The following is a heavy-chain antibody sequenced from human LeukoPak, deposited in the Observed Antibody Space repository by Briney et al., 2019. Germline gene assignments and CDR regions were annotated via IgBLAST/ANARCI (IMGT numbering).Heavy chain of an antibody. Sequence: PGGSLRLSCSASGFSFSRDCMSWVRQAPGKGLECVAKIEPDGSQQYYVDSVRGRFTISRDNSKNSLYLHLNFLRAEDTAVYYCARDFREGVAWELRFGDAFDIWGQGTMVTVSS. V-gene: IGHV3-7*01. CDR3: ARDFREGVAWELRFGDAFDI. CDR1: GFSFSRDC. D-gene: IGHD1-26*01. J-gene: IGHJ3*02. CDR2: IEPDGSQQ.